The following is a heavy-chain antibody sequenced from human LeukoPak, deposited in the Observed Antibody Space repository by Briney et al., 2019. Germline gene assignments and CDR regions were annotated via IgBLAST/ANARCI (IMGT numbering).Heavy chain of an antibody. D-gene: IGHD3-22*01. J-gene: IGHJ4*02. CDR3: ARALDYYDSSGFDY. CDR1: GGSISSGGYS. V-gene: IGHV4-30-2*01. CDR2: IYHSGST. Sequence: SETLSLTCAVSGGSISSGGYSWSWIRQPPGKGLEWMGYIYHSGSTYYNPSLKSRVTISVDRSKNQFSLKLSSVTAADTAVYYCARALDYYDSSGFDYWGQGTLVTVSS.